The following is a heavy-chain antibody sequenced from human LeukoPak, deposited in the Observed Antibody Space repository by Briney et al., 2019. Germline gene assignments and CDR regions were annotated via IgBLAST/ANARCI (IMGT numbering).Heavy chain of an antibody. CDR3: AQDAYPHDSSGYYPDWSLGPQH. Sequence: GRSLRLSCAASGFTFSSYGMHWVRQAPGKGLEWVAVISYDGSNKYYADSVKGRFTISRDNSKNTLYLQMNSLRAEDTAVYYCAQDAYPHDSSGYYPDWSLGPQH. D-gene: IGHD3-22*01. V-gene: IGHV3-30*18. CDR1: GFTFSSYG. CDR2: ISYDGSNK. J-gene: IGHJ1*01.